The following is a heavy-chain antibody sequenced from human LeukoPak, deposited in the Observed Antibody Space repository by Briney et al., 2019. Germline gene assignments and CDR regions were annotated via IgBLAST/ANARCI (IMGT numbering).Heavy chain of an antibody. V-gene: IGHV3-23*01. D-gene: IGHD6-6*01. CDR2: ISPAGDYI. CDR1: GFTFSSCA. Sequence: GGSLRLSCAASGFTFSSCAVTWVRQAPGKGLEWVSSISPAGDYIYYADSVKGRFTISRDNAKNTLYLQMNSLRAEDTAVYYCARGYSTSGVLVGYWGQGTLVTVSS. CDR3: ARGYSTSGVLVGY. J-gene: IGHJ4*02.